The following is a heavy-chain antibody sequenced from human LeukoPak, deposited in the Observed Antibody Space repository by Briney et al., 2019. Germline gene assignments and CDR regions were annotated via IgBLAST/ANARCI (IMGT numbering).Heavy chain of an antibody. Sequence: SETLSLTCAVYGGSFSGYYWTWIRQAPGKGLEWIGYIYYSGSTYYNPSLKSRVTISVDTSKNQFSLKLSSVTAADTAVYYCARERIFWGGILTGYYRGMDVWGQGTTVTVSS. CDR3: ARERIFWGGILTGYYRGMDV. CDR1: GGSFSGYY. V-gene: IGHV4-34*01. D-gene: IGHD3-9*01. CDR2: IYYSGST. J-gene: IGHJ6*02.